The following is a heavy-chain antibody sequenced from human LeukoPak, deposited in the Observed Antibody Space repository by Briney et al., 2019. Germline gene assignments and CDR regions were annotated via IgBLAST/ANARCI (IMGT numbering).Heavy chain of an antibody. J-gene: IGHJ4*02. D-gene: IGHD1-26*01. V-gene: IGHV4-39*01. CDR2: IYNSGST. CDR1: GVPLSSIIYY. Sequence: SDTLSLTCSVSGVPLSSIIYYWGWIRQPPGKGLEWIGNIYNSGSTYYNPSLKSRVTISVDTSKNQFSLKRSSVTAADTAVYYGARQFKWELARPFDYWGQGTLVTVSS. CDR3: ARQFKWELARPFDY.